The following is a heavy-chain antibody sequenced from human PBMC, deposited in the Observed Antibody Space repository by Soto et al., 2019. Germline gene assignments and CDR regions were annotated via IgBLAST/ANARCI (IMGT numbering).Heavy chain of an antibody. CDR3: ARAGGRSGDYSFDFDY. V-gene: IGHV1-69*08. Sequence: QVQLVQSGAEVKEPGSSVKVSCKASGGTFSTNTINWVRQAPGQGLEWMGRIIPRLGTVNYAQKFQGRVTLTADKSTTTASLELCSLGYEDTAVYYCARAGGRSGDYSFDFDYWGQGTLVTVSP. D-gene: IGHD1-26*01. J-gene: IGHJ4*02. CDR1: GGTFSTNT. CDR2: IIPRLGTV.